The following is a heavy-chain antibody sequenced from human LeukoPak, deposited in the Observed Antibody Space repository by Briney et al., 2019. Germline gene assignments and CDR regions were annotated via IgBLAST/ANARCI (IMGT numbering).Heavy chain of an antibody. Sequence: SETLSLTCTVPGGSISSSSYYWGWIRQPPGKGLEWIGSIYYSGSTYYNPSLKSRVTISVDTSKNQFSLKLSSVTAADTAVYYCARQDYYVSGGYYYYMDVWGKGTTVTVSS. J-gene: IGHJ6*03. CDR3: ARQDYYVSGGYYYYMDV. V-gene: IGHV4-39*01. D-gene: IGHD3-10*02. CDR1: GGSISSSSYY. CDR2: IYYSGST.